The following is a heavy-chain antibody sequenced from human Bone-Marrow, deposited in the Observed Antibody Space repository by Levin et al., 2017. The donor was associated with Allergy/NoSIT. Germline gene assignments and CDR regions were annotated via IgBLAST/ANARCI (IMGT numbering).Heavy chain of an antibody. Sequence: GASVKVSCKSSGYTFTSYGISWVRQAPGQGLEWVGWISADNGDTNFAQKLQGRITMTTDTSTSTAYMELRSPRFDDTAVYYCARVPGAYCSGGTCYSFHMDVWGKGTTVTVSS. V-gene: IGHV1-18*01. CDR3: ARVPGAYCSGGTCYSFHMDV. CDR2: ISADNGDT. CDR1: GYTFTSYG. J-gene: IGHJ6*03. D-gene: IGHD2-15*01.